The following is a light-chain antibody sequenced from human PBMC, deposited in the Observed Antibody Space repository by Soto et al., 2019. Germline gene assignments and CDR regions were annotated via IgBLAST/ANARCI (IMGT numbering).Light chain of an antibody. V-gene: IGKV1-12*01. CDR1: QDISNY. J-gene: IGKJ4*01. Sequence: DIQMTQSPSSVSASVGDRVVITCRASQDISNYLAWYQQKPVDAPELLIYAASRLKRGVPSRFSGSGSGTDFTLIIDSLQPEDFATYYCQQADIFPLTFGGGTKVEI. CDR3: QQADIFPLT. CDR2: AAS.